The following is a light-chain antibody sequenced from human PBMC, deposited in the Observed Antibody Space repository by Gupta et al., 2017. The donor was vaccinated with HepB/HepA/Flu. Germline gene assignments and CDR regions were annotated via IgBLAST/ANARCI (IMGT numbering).Light chain of an antibody. Sequence: IVTTQSPATLSVSPGERATLSCRASQSVSSNLAWYQQKPGQAPRLLIYGVSTRAAGIPARFSGSGSGTEFTLTISSLQSEDFAVYYCQQYNDWPLTFGQGTKVEIK. V-gene: IGKV3-15*01. CDR2: GVS. J-gene: IGKJ1*01. CDR1: QSVSSN. CDR3: QQYNDWPLT.